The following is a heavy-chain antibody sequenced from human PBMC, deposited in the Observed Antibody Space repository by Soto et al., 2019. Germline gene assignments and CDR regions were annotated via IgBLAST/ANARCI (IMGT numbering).Heavy chain of an antibody. CDR2: IITAFGTT. J-gene: IGHJ4*02. V-gene: IGHV1-69*01. D-gene: IGHD5-18*01. Sequence: QVQLVQSGPEVKKPGSSVKVSCKASGDTFNSYVITWVRQAPGQGLEWLGGIITAFGTTSYAQNFQDRIPITADEAATTDHMELSSLTSDDTAMYYCTRSYGYTFGGSLDNWGQGTLVTVSS. CDR3: TRSYGYTFGGSLDN. CDR1: GDTFNSYV.